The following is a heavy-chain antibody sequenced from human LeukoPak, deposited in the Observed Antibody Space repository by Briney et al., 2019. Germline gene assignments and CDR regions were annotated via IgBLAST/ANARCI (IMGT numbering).Heavy chain of an antibody. CDR2: IKGDGSHT. CDR1: GFTFSNYW. D-gene: IGHD3-9*01. V-gene: IGHV3-74*01. J-gene: IGHJ5*01. CDR3: VRDWDHFDFDS. Sequence: GSLRLSCAASGFTFSNYWMHWVRQAPGKGLVWVSRIKGDGSHTIYADSVKGRFTISRDNAKNTLYLQMKSLRAEDTAVYYCVRDWDHFDFDSWGLGTLVTVSS.